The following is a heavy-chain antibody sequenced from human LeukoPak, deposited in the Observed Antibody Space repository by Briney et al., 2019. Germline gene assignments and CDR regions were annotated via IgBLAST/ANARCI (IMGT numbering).Heavy chain of an antibody. D-gene: IGHD6-19*01. CDR3: AKHIAVAGVFDY. CDR1: GFTFSSYA. CDR2: ISYSGGST. J-gene: IGHJ4*02. V-gene: IGHV3-23*01. Sequence: GGSLRLSCAASGFTFSSYAMSWVRQAPGKGLEWVSGISYSGGSTYYADLVKGRFTISRDNSKNTLYLHMNSLRAEDTAIYYCAKHIAVAGVFDYWGQGTLVTVSS.